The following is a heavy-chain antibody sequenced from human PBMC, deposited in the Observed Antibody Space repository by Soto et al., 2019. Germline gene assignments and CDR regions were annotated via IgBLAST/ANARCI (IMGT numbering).Heavy chain of an antibody. V-gene: IGHV1-18*01. J-gene: IGHJ2*01. Sequence: QVQLVQSGAEVKRPGASVKVSCKASGYTFSEYGISWVRQAPGQGLEWMGWISPYNGETSCPQNDDGRVTLATDTSTNTAYMALRRLRSGDTAVYYCAKERHTGVRGSPASGGWFFDLWGPGTVVTVSS. CDR2: ISPYNGET. CDR1: GYTFSEYG. CDR3: AKERHTGVRGSPASGGWFFDL. D-gene: IGHD2-15*01.